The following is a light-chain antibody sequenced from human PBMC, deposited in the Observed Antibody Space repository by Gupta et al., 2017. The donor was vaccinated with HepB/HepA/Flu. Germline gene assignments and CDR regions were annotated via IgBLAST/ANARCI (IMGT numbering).Light chain of an antibody. CDR2: AVT. Sequence: DTRWSTGTNSDVGGCIYVSWQRPRPGQASYLMVYAVTTGPSAVPDRFSSSKTNDTASLTVSEAQDEADADYYGCSYTGNHLWVFGGGTKLTVL. CDR1: NSDVGGCIY. CDR3: CSYTGNHLWV. J-gene: IGLJ3*02. V-gene: IGLV2-11*03.